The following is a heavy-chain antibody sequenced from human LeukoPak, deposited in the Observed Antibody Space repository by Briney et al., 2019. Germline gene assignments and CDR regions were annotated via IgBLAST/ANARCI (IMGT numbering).Heavy chain of an antibody. CDR2: ISYDGSNK. CDR1: GFTFSSYA. J-gene: IGHJ3*02. V-gene: IGHV3-30*04. CDR3: ARSRLAATYYDILTGYARPQGAFDI. D-gene: IGHD3-9*01. Sequence: GGSLRLSCAASGFTFSSYAMYWVRQAPGKGLEWVAVISYDGSNKYYADSVKGRFTISRDNSKNMLYLQMNSLRAEDTAVYYCARSRLAATYYDILTGYARPQGAFDIWGQGTMVTVSS.